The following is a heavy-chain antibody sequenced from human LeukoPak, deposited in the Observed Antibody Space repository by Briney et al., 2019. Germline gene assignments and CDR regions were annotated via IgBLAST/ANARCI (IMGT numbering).Heavy chain of an antibody. D-gene: IGHD1-7*01. CDR3: ARLTYNWNSIDY. Sequence: PSGTLSLTCSVSGDSISSGSYYWGWIRQPPGKGLEWIGIIYYIGSTYYNPSLKSRVTISVDTSKNQFSLKLSSVTAADTAVYYCARLTYNWNSIDYWGQGTLVTVSS. CDR2: IYYIGST. CDR1: GDSISSGSYY. J-gene: IGHJ4*02. V-gene: IGHV4-39*01.